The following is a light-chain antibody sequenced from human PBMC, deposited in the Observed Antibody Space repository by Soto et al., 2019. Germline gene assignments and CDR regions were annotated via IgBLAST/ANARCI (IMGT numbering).Light chain of an antibody. CDR1: SSNIGAGYD. Sequence: QSVLTPPPSVSGAPGQRVTISCTGSSSNIGAGYDVHWYQQLPGTAPKLLIYGNSNRPSGVPDRFSGSKSGTSASLAITGLQAEDEADYYCPSYDSSLSGSVCGGGTKLTVL. CDR2: GNS. V-gene: IGLV1-40*01. J-gene: IGLJ3*02. CDR3: PSYDSSLSGSV.